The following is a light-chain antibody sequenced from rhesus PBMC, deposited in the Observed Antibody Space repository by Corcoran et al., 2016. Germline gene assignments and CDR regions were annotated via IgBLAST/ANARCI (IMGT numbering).Light chain of an antibody. V-gene: IGKV1-74*01. CDR1: ENVNNF. CDR3: QHYLGIPRT. Sequence: DIEMTQSPSSLSAAVGDRVTITCRTSENVNNFLNWYKQKPGKAPRLLIYKAYILQTGVPSRFSGSGSGTDYTFTIRSLQSEDVSTYFCQHYLGIPRTFGQGTKV. CDR2: KAY. J-gene: IGKJ1*01.